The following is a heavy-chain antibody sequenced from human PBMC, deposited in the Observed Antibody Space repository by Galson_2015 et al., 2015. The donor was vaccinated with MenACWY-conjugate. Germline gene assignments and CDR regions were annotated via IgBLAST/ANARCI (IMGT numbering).Heavy chain of an antibody. CDR3: VHIVITYGGLSGDDAFDV. CDR1: GFSLTIRGVG. D-gene: IGHD3-16*01. V-gene: IGHV2-5*02. J-gene: IGHJ3*01. Sequence: PALVKPTQTLTLTCTFSGFSLTIRGVGVGWIRQPPGKALEWLALIYWDDDRRYSPSLRTRLAITKDTSRNQVVFTMANMDPVDTATYYCVHIVITYGGLSGDDAFDVWGLGTVVTVSS. CDR2: IYWDDDR.